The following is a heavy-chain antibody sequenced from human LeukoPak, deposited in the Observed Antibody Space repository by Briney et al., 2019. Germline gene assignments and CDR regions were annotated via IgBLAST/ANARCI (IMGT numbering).Heavy chain of an antibody. D-gene: IGHD1-26*01. CDR1: GFTFSNYA. V-gene: IGHV3-23*01. Sequence: GGSLRLSCAASGFTFSNYAMSWVRQAPGKGQEWVSASGSGGNTYYADSVRGRFTISRDNSKNTLYLQMNSLRAEDTAVYYCASMGATWQFTSWGQGTLVTVSS. CDR3: ASMGATWQFTS. CDR2: SGSGGNT. J-gene: IGHJ5*02.